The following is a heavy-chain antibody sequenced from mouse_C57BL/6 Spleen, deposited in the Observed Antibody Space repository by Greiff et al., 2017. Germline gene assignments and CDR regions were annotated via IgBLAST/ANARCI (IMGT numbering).Heavy chain of an antibody. CDR1: GFTFSSYD. CDR3: ARPPHLLYYFDY. CDR2: ISGGGSYT. J-gene: IGHJ2*01. Sequence: EVMLVESGGDLVKPGGSLKLSCAASGFTFSSYDMSWVRQTPDKRLEWVATISGGGSYTYYPDSVKGRFTISRDNAKNTLYLQMSSLKSEDTAIYYCARPPHLLYYFDYWGQGTTLTVSS. D-gene: IGHD2-1*01. V-gene: IGHV5-6*01.